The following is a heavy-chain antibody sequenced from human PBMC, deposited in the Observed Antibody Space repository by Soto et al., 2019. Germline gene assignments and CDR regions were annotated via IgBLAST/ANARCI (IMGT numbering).Heavy chain of an antibody. Sequence: GGSLRLSCAASGFTFSSSAMYWARQAPGKGLEWVSGSSGIVFTTYYGDSVKGRFTISRDNPKNTLYLQMSSLRAEDTAVYYCAKDKFSAWGQGTLVTVSS. CDR2: SSGIVFTT. J-gene: IGHJ5*02. D-gene: IGHD3-3*01. CDR3: AKDKFSA. CDR1: GFTFSSSA. V-gene: IGHV3-23*01.